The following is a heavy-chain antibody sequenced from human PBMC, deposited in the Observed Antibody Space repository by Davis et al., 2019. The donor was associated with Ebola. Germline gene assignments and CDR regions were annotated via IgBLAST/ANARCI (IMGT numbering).Heavy chain of an antibody. CDR1: GFTFSGSA. Sequence: GEPLKISCAASGFTFSGSAMHWVRQASGKGLEWVGRIRSKANSYATAYAASVKGRFTISRDDSKNTAYLQMNSLKTEDTAVYYCTRHPRTGAFDIWGQGTMVTVSS. V-gene: IGHV3-73*01. J-gene: IGHJ3*02. D-gene: IGHD1-14*01. CDR3: TRHPRTGAFDI. CDR2: IRSKANSYAT.